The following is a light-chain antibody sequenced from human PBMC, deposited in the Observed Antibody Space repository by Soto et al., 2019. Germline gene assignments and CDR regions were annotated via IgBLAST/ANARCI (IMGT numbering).Light chain of an antibody. CDR3: GTWDSSLSAGGV. CDR2: HNT. J-gene: IGLJ3*02. V-gene: IGLV1-44*01. Sequence: QPVLTQPPSASGTPGQRVTISCSGSSSNIGSNSVNWYWHFPGSAPKLLIFHNTQRPSGVPDRFSGSKSGTSASLAINGLQSEDEADYYCGTWDSSLSAGGVFGGGTKLTVL. CDR1: SSNIGSNS.